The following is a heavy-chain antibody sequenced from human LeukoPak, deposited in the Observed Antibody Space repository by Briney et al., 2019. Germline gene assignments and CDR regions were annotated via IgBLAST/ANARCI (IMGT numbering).Heavy chain of an antibody. Sequence: GGSLRLSCAASGFTFSSYGMHWVRQAPGKGLEWVAVTSYDGSNTYYADSVKGRFTISRDNSKNMLYLQMDSLRAEDTAVYYCAKPYYYGSRSYMDYWGQGTLVTVSS. CDR3: AKPYYYGSRSYMDY. V-gene: IGHV3-30*18. D-gene: IGHD3-10*01. J-gene: IGHJ4*02. CDR1: GFTFSSYG. CDR2: TSYDGSNT.